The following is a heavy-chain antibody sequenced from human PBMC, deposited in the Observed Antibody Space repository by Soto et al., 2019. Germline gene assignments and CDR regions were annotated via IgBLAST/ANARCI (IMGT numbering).Heavy chain of an antibody. J-gene: IGHJ4*02. V-gene: IGHV3-48*01. CDR1: GFTFSSYS. CDR3: ARDDGSGSYPDFDS. Sequence: EVPLVESGGGLVQPGGSLRLSCAASGFTFSSYSMNWVRQAPGKGLEWVSCISSTSVTIYYADSVKGRFTISRDNAKNSLYLQMNSLRAEDTAVYYCARDDGSGSYPDFDSWGQGTLVTVSS. CDR2: ISSTSVTI. D-gene: IGHD1-26*01.